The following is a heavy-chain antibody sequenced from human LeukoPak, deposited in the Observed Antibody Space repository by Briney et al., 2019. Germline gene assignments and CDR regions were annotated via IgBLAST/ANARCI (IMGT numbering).Heavy chain of an antibody. CDR3: ARTLWNDGGFDN. D-gene: IGHD1-1*01. CDR2: IYHSGST. J-gene: IGHJ4*02. Sequence: PSETLSLTCTVSGGSISSSSYYWGWIRQPPGKGLEWIGSIYHSGSTYYNPSLKSRATTSIDTSKNLFSLRLTSVTAADTAVYYCARTLWNDGGFDNWGQGTLVTVSS. CDR1: GGSISSSSYY. V-gene: IGHV4-39*07.